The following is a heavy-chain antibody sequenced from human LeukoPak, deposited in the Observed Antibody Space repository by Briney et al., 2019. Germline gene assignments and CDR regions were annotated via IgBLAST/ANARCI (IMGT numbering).Heavy chain of an antibody. V-gene: IGHV3-33*01. Sequence: GGSLRLTCAASGFTFSSYGMHWVRQAPGKGLEWVASIWYDGSNKYYADSVKGRFTISRDNSKNTLYLQMNSLRAEDTAVYYCARDTSSPTWGQGAMVTVSS. CDR3: ARDTSSPT. J-gene: IGHJ3*01. CDR2: IWYDGSNK. D-gene: IGHD6-13*01. CDR1: GFTFSSYG.